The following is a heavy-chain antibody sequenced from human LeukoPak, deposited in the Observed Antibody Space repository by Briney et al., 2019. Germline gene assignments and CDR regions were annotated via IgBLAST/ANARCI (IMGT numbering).Heavy chain of an antibody. V-gene: IGHV1-69*01. CDR2: IIPIFGTA. CDR1: GGTFSSYA. CDR3: ARDPGSYYYGSGTIWFDP. J-gene: IGHJ5*02. D-gene: IGHD3-10*01. Sequence: ASVKVSCKASGGTFSSYAISWVRQAPGQGLEWMGGIIPIFGTANYAQKFQGRVTITADESTSTAYMELSSLRSEDTAVYYCARDPGSYYYGSGTIWFDPWGQGTRHTVSS.